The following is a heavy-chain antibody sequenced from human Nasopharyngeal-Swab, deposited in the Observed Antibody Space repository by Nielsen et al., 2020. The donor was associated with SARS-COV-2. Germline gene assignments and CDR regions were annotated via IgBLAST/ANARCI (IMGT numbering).Heavy chain of an antibody. CDR2: INPSGGST. CDR3: ARLYYYGSGSYVYYYYGMDV. CDR1: GYTFTSYY. Sequence: ASVKVSCKASGYTFTSYYMHWVRQAPGQGLEWMGIINPSGGSTNYAQKFQGRVTITADESTSTAYMELSSLKSEDTAVYYCARLYYYGSGSYVYYYYGMDVWGQGTTVTVSS. V-gene: IGHV1-46*01. D-gene: IGHD3-10*01. J-gene: IGHJ6*02.